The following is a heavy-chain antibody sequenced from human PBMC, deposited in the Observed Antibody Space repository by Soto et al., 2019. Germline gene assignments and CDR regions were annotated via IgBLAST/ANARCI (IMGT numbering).Heavy chain of an antibody. Sequence: ASVKVSCKASGYTFTSYGISWVRQAPGQGLEWMGWISAYNGNTNYAQKLQGRVTMTTDTSTSTAYMELRSLRSDDTAVYYCARDLRIEGSPSGGHDAFDIWGQGTMVTVSS. CDR3: ARDLRIEGSPSGGHDAFDI. D-gene: IGHD6-6*01. V-gene: IGHV1-18*04. J-gene: IGHJ3*02. CDR1: GYTFTSYG. CDR2: ISAYNGNT.